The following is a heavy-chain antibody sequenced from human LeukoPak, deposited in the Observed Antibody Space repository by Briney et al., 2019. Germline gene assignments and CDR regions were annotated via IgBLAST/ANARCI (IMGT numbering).Heavy chain of an antibody. CDR3: AKDKEVATPPGYYYYYMDV. CDR1: GFTFSSYW. J-gene: IGHJ6*03. CDR2: ISGSGGST. Sequence: PGGSLRLSCAASGFTFSSYWMHWVRQAPGKGLEWVSAISGSGGSTYYADSVKGRFTISRDNSKNTLYLQMNSLRAEDTAVYYCAKDKEVATPPGYYYYYMDVWGKGTTVTVSS. V-gene: IGHV3-23*01. D-gene: IGHD5-12*01.